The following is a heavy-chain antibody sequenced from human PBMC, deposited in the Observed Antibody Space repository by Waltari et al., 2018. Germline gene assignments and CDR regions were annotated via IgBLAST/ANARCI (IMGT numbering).Heavy chain of an antibody. D-gene: IGHD6-6*01. J-gene: IGHJ5*02. CDR3: ARAAPPADP. CDR2: ISSSSSYI. V-gene: IGHV3-21*01. Sequence: GLEWVSSISSSSSYIYYADSVKGRFTISRDNAKNSLYLQMNSLRAEDTAVYYCARAAPPADPWGQGTLVTVSS.